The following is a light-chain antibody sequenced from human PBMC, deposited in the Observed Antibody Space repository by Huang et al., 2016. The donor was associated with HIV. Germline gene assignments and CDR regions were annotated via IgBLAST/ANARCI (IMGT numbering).Light chain of an antibody. J-gene: IGKJ1*01. Sequence: EIVLTQSPGTLSLSPGERATLSCRASQSVTSNYLAWYQQKPGQAPRLLIYETSNRATGIPDRFSGSGSGTDFTLTINRLDPEDFAVYYCQQYGGSRGTFGQGTKVEIK. CDR3: QQYGGSRGT. CDR1: QSVTSNY. CDR2: ETS. V-gene: IGKV3-20*01.